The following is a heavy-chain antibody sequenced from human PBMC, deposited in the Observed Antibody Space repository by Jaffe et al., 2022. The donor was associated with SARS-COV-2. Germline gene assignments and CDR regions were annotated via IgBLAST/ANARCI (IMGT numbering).Heavy chain of an antibody. CDR3: AKEPSRIYCAGNVCYLDF. D-gene: IGHD2-21*01. Sequence: EVQVLESGGGLVQPGGSLRLSCKASGFTFSSYAMSWVRQPPGKGLEWVSVITGSGRSIYYSDSVKGRFTISRDNSKDTVFLQMNGLRAEDTAVYYCAKEPSRIYCAGNVCYLDFWGQGTLVTVSS. CDR1: GFTFSSYA. V-gene: IGHV3-23*01. CDR2: ITGSGRSI. J-gene: IGHJ4*02.